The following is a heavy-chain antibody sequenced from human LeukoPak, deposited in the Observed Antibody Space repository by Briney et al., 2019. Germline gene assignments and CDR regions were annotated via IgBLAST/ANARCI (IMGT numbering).Heavy chain of an antibody. D-gene: IGHD5-24*01. J-gene: IGHJ4*02. CDR3: ARGRWLPNDYYFDY. Sequence: GGSLRLSCAGSGISFSAYWMHWVRQIPGKGLEWVSRISRDGSTTTYADSVKGRFTISRDNAKNSLYLQMNSLRAEDTAVYYCARGRWLPNDYYFDYWGQGTLVTVSS. CDR2: ISRDGSTT. CDR1: GISFSAYW. V-gene: IGHV3-74*03.